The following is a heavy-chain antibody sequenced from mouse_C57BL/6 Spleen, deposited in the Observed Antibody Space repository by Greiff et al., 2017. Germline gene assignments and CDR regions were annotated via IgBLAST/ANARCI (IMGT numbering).Heavy chain of an antibody. V-gene: IGHV1-64*01. CDR2: IHPNSGST. CDR1: GYTFTSYW. CDR3: AREGYDYEDYFDY. J-gene: IGHJ2*01. D-gene: IGHD2-4*01. Sequence: VQLQQPGAELVKPGASVKLSCKASGYTFTSYWMHWVKQRPGQGLEWIGMIHPNSGSTNYNEKFKSKATLTVDKSSSTAYMQLSSLTSEDSAVYYGAREGYDYEDYFDYWGQGTTLTVSS.